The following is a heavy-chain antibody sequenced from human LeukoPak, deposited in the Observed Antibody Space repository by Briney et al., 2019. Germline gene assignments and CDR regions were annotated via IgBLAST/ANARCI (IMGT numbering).Heavy chain of an antibody. J-gene: IGHJ4*02. V-gene: IGHV3-30*18. CDR1: GFTFTTFG. CDR3: AKINNNDDY. D-gene: IGHD1/OR15-1a*01. CDR2: ISPHGDIE. Sequence: PGGSLRLSCAASGFTFTTFGIHWVRQAPGKGLEWVAAISPHGDIEYYTDSVKGRFTISRDNSKNMIYLQMNSPRGEDSAVYYCAKINNNDDYWSQGNLVTVSS.